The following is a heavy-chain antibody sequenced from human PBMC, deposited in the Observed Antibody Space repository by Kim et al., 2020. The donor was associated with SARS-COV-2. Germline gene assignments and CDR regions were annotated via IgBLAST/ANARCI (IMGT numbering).Heavy chain of an antibody. Sequence: GGSLRLSCAASGFTFSSAWMNWFRQAPGKGLEWVANINRDGSKENYVDSVKGRFTISRDNAKSSVFLQMYNLRAEDTAVFYCARHIDESGYDRKDDWGQGTVVTVSS. CDR1: GFTFSSAW. V-gene: IGHV3-7*01. CDR3: ARHIDESGYDRKDD. CDR2: INRDGSKE. D-gene: IGHD5-12*01. J-gene: IGHJ4*02.